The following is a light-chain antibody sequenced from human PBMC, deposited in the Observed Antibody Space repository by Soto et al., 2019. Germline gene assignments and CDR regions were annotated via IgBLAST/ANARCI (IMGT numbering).Light chain of an antibody. Sequence: IQMTQSPSSLSASVGDRVTISCRASQGIRSDLAWYQQKPGKVPKLLIYGASKLESGVPSRFSGSGFGTDFTLTISSLQPEDFGTYYCLQDYNCPWAFGQGTKVE. V-gene: IGKV1-6*01. J-gene: IGKJ1*01. CDR2: GAS. CDR3: LQDYNCPWA. CDR1: QGIRSD.